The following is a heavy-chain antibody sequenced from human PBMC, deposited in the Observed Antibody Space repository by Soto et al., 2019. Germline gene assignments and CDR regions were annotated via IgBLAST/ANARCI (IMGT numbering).Heavy chain of an antibody. J-gene: IGHJ2*01. D-gene: IGHD4-4*01. CDR3: ARPLWRDDYNWGYFDL. CDR2: ISYDGSNK. CDR1: GFTFTSYG. Sequence: QAHLVESGGGVVQPGRSLRLSCAASGFTFTSYGMHWVRQAPGTRLEWVAVISYDGSNKYYADSVKGRFTISRDNSKNTLYLQMNSLRAEDTAVYYCARPLWRDDYNWGYFDLWGRGTLVTVSS. V-gene: IGHV3-30*03.